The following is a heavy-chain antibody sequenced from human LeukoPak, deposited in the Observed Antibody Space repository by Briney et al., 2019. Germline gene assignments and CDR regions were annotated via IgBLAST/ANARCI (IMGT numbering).Heavy chain of an antibody. V-gene: IGHV3-30*04. D-gene: IGHD6-19*01. CDR2: ISYDGSDK. Sequence: GGSLRLSCAASGFTFSSYAMQWVRQAPGKGLERVAVISYDGSDKNYADSVKGRFTISRDNSKNTLYLQMNSLRADDTAVYYCARAVYRSGGYYFDYWGQGTLVIVSS. CDR3: ARAVYRSGGYYFDY. CDR1: GFTFSSYA. J-gene: IGHJ4*02.